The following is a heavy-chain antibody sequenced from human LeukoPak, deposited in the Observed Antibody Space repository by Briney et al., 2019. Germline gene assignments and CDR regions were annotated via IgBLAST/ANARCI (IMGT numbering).Heavy chain of an antibody. J-gene: IGHJ4*02. CDR1: GFTFSSYW. CDR3: ARVQRTNWGSFDY. CDR2: IHSDGSST. D-gene: IGHD7-27*01. Sequence: GGSLRLSCAASGFTFSSYWMHWVRHAPGKGLVWVSRIHSDGSSTSYADSVKGRFTISRDNAKNTLYLQMNSLRAEDTAVYYCARVQRTNWGSFDYWGQGTLVTVSS. V-gene: IGHV3-74*01.